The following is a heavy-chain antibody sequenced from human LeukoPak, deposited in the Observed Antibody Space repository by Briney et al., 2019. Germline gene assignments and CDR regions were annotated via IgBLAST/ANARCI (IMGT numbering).Heavy chain of an antibody. CDR3: ASITMVQGVIRKQTFDY. D-gene: IGHD3-10*01. Sequence: GGSLRLSRAASGSSFSSYSMNWVRQAPGEGMGWVSYISSSSSTIYYAASVKGRFTISRDNAKNSLYLQMNSLRAEDTAVYYCASITMVQGVIRKQTFDYWGQGTLVTVSS. CDR1: GSSFSSYS. V-gene: IGHV3-48*01. CDR2: ISSSSSTI. J-gene: IGHJ4*02.